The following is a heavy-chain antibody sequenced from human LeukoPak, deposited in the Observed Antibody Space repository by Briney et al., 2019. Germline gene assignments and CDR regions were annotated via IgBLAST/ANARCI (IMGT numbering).Heavy chain of an antibody. Sequence: PGGSLRLSCAASGFTVRSNYMSWVRQAPGKGLEWVSVIDSGGSTYYADSVKGRFTISRDNSKSTLYIQMNSLRAEDTAVYYCARAKPKNMVRGLIMRRESRYYFDYWGQGTLVTVSS. J-gene: IGHJ4*02. CDR2: IDSGGST. V-gene: IGHV3-53*01. CDR1: GFTVRSNY. D-gene: IGHD3-10*01. CDR3: ARAKPKNMVRGLIMRRESRYYFDY.